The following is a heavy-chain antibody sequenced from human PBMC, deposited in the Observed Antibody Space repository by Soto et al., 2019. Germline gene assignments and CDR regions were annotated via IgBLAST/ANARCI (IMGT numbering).Heavy chain of an antibody. CDR3: ARMCSISTCLCDAHDI. J-gene: IGHJ3*02. CDR2: INPDSGDT. V-gene: IGHV1-2*04. D-gene: IGHD2-2*01. Sequence: ASVKVSCKASGYTFTSSWLHWMRQAPGQGLEWMGWINPDSGDTKFAQKFQGLVTMTRDTSISTVYMELNRLISDDTAVYYCARMCSISTCLCDAHDIWGQGTLVTVS. CDR1: GYTFTSSW.